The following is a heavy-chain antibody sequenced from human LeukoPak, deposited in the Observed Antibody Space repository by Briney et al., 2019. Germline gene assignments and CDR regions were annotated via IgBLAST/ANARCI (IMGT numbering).Heavy chain of an antibody. Sequence: GGSLRLSCAASGFIFRSSWMHWVRQAPGKRLVWVSRITGDGSITTYADSVKGRFTISRDNAKNTLYLQMNSLRAEDTAVYYCARAPLHDEGYWGQGTLVTVSS. D-gene: IGHD1-1*01. CDR3: ARAPLHDEGY. CDR1: GFIFRSSW. J-gene: IGHJ4*02. V-gene: IGHV3-74*01. CDR2: ITGDGSIT.